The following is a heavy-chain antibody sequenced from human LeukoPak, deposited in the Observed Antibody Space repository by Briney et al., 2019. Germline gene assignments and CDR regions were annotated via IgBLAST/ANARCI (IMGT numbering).Heavy chain of an antibody. J-gene: IGHJ3*01. V-gene: IGHV4-39*01. D-gene: IGHD3-22*01. CDR1: GGSVSSSSDF. Sequence: PSETLSLTCTLSGGSVSSSSDFCGWIRHPPGKGLEWIGTMYYSGGTPYYPSLKSRVTTSAYTSKKQSFLKLNSVTVAATAVYYCAVDGVRNYDGSGLYAFDFWGQGKMVTVSS. CDR2: MYYSGGT. CDR3: AVDGVRNYDGSGLYAFDF.